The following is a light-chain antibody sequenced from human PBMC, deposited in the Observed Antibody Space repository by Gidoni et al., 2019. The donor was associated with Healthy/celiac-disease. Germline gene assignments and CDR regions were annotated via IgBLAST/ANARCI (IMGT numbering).Light chain of an antibody. Sequence: DIQMTQSPSSLSASVGERVTITCRASQSISSYLNWYQQKPGKAPKLLIYAASSLQSGVPSRLSGRGSGTDFTITISSLQPEDFETYYCQQSYSTPYNFGQGTKLEIK. CDR1: QSISSY. V-gene: IGKV1-39*01. J-gene: IGKJ2*01. CDR3: QQSYSTPYN. CDR2: AAS.